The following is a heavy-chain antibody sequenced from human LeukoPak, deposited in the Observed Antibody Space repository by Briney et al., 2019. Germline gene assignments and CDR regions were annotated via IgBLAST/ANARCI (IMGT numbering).Heavy chain of an antibody. D-gene: IGHD6-13*01. Sequence: GGSLRLSCAASGFTFSSYWMSWVRQAPGEGLEWVATIRQDGSQKYYVDSVKGRFTISRDNAKNSLYLQMNSLRAEDTAVYYCARVAYSSSWWYNWFDPWGQGTLVTVSS. J-gene: IGHJ5*02. V-gene: IGHV3-7*01. CDR2: IRQDGSQK. CDR3: ARVAYSSSWWYNWFDP. CDR1: GFTFSSYW.